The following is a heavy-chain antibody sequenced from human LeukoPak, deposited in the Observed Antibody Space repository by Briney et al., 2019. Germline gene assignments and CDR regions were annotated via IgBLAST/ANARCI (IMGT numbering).Heavy chain of an antibody. CDR2: ISAYSGNT. D-gene: IGHD3-10*01. J-gene: IGHJ5*02. V-gene: IGHV1-18*01. Sequence: ASVKVSCKASGYTFTSYGISWVRQAPGQGLEWMGWISAYSGNTNNAQKLQGRVTMTTDTSTSTAYMELRSLRSDDTAVYYCARVGDHYYGSGSYYFDWFDPWGQGTLVTVSS. CDR1: GYTFTSYG. CDR3: ARVGDHYYGSGSYYFDWFDP.